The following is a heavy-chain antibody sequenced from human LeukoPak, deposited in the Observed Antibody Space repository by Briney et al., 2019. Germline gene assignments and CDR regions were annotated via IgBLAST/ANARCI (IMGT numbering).Heavy chain of an antibody. CDR1: GYTFTSYD. D-gene: IGHD5-12*01. CDR2: MNPNSGNT. CDR3: ARRPWLAKPLDY. Sequence: ASVKVSCKASGYTFTSYDINWVRQATGQGLEWMGWMNPNSGNTDYAQKFQGRVTMTRNTSISTAYMELSSLRSEDTAVYYCARRPWLAKPLDYWGQGTLVTVSS. V-gene: IGHV1-8*01. J-gene: IGHJ4*02.